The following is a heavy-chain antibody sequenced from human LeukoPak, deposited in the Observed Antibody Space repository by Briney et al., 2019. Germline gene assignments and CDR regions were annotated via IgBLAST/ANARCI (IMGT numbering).Heavy chain of an antibody. V-gene: IGHV1-18*01. CDR2: INANNGYT. Sequence: ASVKVSCKAPGYTFTNYGVSWVRQAPGQGLEWMGWINANNGYTNYAQKFRDRVTMTTETSTSTAYMELRSLRSDDTAVYYCARVQPGLAAGYWGQGTLVTVSS. CDR1: GYTFTNYG. D-gene: IGHD6-13*01. CDR3: ARVQPGLAAGY. J-gene: IGHJ4*02.